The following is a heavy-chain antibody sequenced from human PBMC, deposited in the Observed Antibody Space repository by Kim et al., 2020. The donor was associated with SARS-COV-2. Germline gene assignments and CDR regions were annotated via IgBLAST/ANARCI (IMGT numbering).Heavy chain of an antibody. Sequence: GGSLRLSCTASGFTFGDYAMSWVRQAPGKGLEWVGFIRSKAYGGTTEYAASVKGRFTISRDDSKSIAYLQMNSLKTEDTAVYYCTRAVYIRGYSYGSYYYYMDVWGKGTTVTVSS. CDR3: TRAVYIRGYSYGSYYYYMDV. CDR2: IRSKAYGGTT. J-gene: IGHJ6*03. CDR1: GFTFGDYA. D-gene: IGHD5-18*01. V-gene: IGHV3-49*04.